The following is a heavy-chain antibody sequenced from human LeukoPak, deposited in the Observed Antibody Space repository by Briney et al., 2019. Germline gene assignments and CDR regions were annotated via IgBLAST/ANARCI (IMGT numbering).Heavy chain of an antibody. D-gene: IGHD2-21*01. CDR2: INWNGGST. CDR1: GFTFDDYG. V-gene: IGHV3-20*04. Sequence: PGGSLRLSCAASGFTFDDYGMSWVRQAPGKGLEWVSGINWNGGSTGYADSVKGRFTISRDNAKNSLYLQMNSLRAEDTALYYCAREAYCGGDCYSYDAFDIWGQGIMVTVSS. CDR3: AREAYCGGDCYSYDAFDI. J-gene: IGHJ3*02.